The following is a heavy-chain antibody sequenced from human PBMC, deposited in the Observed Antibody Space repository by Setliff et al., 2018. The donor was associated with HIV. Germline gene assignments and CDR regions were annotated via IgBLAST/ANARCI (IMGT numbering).Heavy chain of an antibody. J-gene: IGHJ3*01. CDR2: IIPAFGTA. Sequence: SVKVSCKASGDTLSIHPISWVRQAPGRGLDWMGGIIPAFGTANYAQKFQGRVTITTDESTTTVFMELTGLRSEDTAMYYCAREKSPVLEYFDWLKPRHVFDVWGQGTVVTVSS. V-gene: IGHV1-69*05. CDR1: GDTLSIHP. CDR3: AREKSPVLEYFDWLKPRHVFDV. D-gene: IGHD3-9*01.